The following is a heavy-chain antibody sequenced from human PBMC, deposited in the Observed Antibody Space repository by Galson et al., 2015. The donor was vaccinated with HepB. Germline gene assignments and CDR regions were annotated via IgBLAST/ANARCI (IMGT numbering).Heavy chain of an antibody. J-gene: IGHJ6*03. CDR3: ARVGANWNYYYMDV. D-gene: IGHD1-20*01. CDR1: GYTFTSYD. CDR2: MNPNSGNT. Sequence: SVKVSCKASGYTFTSYDINWVRQATGQGLEWMGWMNPNSGNTGYAQKFQGRVTMTRNTSISTAYMELSSLRSEDTAVYYCARVGANWNYYYMDVWGKGTTVTVSS. V-gene: IGHV1-8*01.